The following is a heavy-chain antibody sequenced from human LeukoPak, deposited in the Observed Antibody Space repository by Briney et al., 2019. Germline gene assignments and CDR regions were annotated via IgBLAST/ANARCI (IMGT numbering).Heavy chain of an antibody. CDR3: ARTRPYCGGECPLNL. J-gene: IGHJ4*02. Sequence: PGRSLRLSCAASGFTFSSYAMHWVRQAPGKGLEWVAVISYDGSNKYYADSVKGRFTISRDNSKNSLYLQMTGLRDGDTATYFCARTRPYCGGECPLNLWGQGTLVVVSS. D-gene: IGHD2-21*01. CDR1: GFTFSSYA. CDR2: ISYDGSNK. V-gene: IGHV3-30-3*01.